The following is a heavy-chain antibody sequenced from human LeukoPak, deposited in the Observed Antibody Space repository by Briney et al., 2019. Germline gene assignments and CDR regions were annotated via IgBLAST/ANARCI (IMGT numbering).Heavy chain of an antibody. D-gene: IGHD3-3*01. CDR3: ARSGATYDFWSGYYDY. CDR1: GFTFSDHY. Sequence: GGSLRLSCAASGFTFSDHYMDWVRQAPGKGLEWVGRTRNKANSYTTEYAASVKGRFTISRDDSKNSLYLQMNSLRAEDTAVYYCARSGATYDFWSGYYDYWGQGTLVTVSS. J-gene: IGHJ4*02. CDR2: TRNKANSYTT. V-gene: IGHV3-72*01.